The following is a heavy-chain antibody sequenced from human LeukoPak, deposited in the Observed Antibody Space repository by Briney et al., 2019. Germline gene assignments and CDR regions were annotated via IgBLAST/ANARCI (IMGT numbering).Heavy chain of an antibody. CDR1: GFTVSSNY. D-gene: IGHD1-1*01. CDR2: IYSGGGT. V-gene: IGHV3-53*01. J-gene: IGHJ3*02. Sequence: GESLRLSCATSGFTVSSNYMSWVRQAPGKGLEWVSVIYSGGGTDYAESVKGRFTISRDNSKNTLFLQMSSLRAEDTAVYYCARALYNWNDAMVDAFDIWGQGTMVTVSS. CDR3: ARALYNWNDAMVDAFDI.